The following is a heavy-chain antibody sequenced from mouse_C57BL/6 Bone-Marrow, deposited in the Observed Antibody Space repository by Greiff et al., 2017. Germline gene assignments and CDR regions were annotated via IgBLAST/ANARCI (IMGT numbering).Heavy chain of an antibody. CDR3: ARYYYDDDY. Sequence: QVQLQQPGAELVRPGSSVKLSCKASGYTFTSYWMDWVKQRPGQGLEWIGNIYPSDSETHYNQKFKDKATLTVDKSSSTAYMQLSSLTSEDSAVYYCARYYYDDDYWGQGTTRTVSA. J-gene: IGHJ2*01. CDR2: IYPSDSET. V-gene: IGHV1-61*01. D-gene: IGHD2-13*01. CDR1: GYTFTSYW.